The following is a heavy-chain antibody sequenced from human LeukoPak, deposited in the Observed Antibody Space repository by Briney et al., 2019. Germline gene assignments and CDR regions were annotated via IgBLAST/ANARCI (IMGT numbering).Heavy chain of an antibody. J-gene: IGHJ4*02. V-gene: IGHV4-59*01. CDR2: IYYSGST. Sequence: SETLSLTRTVSGGSLSSYYWSWIRQPPGKGLEWIGYIYYSGSTNYNPSLKSRVTISVDTSKNQLPLKLSTVTAADTAVYYCATVSHRAARRGGGGFFDYWGQGTLVTVSS. CDR1: GGSLSSYY. D-gene: IGHD6-6*01. CDR3: ATVSHRAARRGGGGFFDY.